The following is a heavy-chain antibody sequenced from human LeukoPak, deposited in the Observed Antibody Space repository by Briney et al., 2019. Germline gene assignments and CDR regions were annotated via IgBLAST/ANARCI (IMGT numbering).Heavy chain of an antibody. CDR2: INPNSGGT. CDR1: GYTFTGYY. D-gene: IGHD1-1*01. V-gene: IGHV1-2*06. CDR3: ARDGWTTYNWFDP. Sequence: ASVKVSCKASGYTFTGYYMHWVRQAPGQGLEWMGRINPNSGGTNYAQKFQGRVTMTRDTSISTAYVELGRLRSDDTAVYYCARDGWTTYNWFDPWGQGTLVTVSS. J-gene: IGHJ5*02.